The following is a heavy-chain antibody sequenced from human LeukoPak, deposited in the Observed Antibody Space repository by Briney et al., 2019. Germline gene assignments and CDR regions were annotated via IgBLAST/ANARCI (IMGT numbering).Heavy chain of an antibody. CDR2: IYHSGST. CDR3: ARLGGYSFFDY. Sequence: GVLRLSCAASGFTFTNYAMSWVRRTPGKGLEWIGEIYHSGSTNYNPSLKSRVTISVDKSKNQLSLKLSSVTAADTAVYYCARLGGYSFFDYWGQGTLVTVSS. V-gene: IGHV4-4*02. J-gene: IGHJ4*02. D-gene: IGHD5-18*01. CDR1: GFTFTNYAM.